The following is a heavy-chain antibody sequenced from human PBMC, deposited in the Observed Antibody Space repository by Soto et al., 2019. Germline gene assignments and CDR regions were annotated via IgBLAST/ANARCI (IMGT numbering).Heavy chain of an antibody. CDR2: ISGSGGST. J-gene: IGHJ4*02. CDR1: GFTFSSYA. CDR3: AKAGGAAAGYWYYFDY. Sequence: GGSLRLSCAASGFTFSSYAMSWVRQAPGKGLEWVSAISGSGGSTYCADSVKGRFTISRDNSKNTLYLQMNSLRAEDTAVYYCAKAGGAAAGYWYYFDYWGQGTLVTVSS. D-gene: IGHD6-13*01. V-gene: IGHV3-23*01.